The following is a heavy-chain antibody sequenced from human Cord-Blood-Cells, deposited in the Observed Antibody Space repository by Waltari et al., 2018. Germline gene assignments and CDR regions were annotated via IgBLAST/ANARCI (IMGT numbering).Heavy chain of an antibody. Sequence: QVQLVESGGGVVQPGRSLRLSCAASGFTFSSYGLHWVRQAPGKGREWVAVISYYGSNKSYADSLKGRFPISRDNSKNTLYLQMNSLRAEDTAVYYCAKGSAATDAFDIWGQGTMVTVSS. D-gene: IGHD6-13*01. CDR2: ISYYGSNK. V-gene: IGHV3-30*18. CDR1: GFTFSSYG. J-gene: IGHJ3*02. CDR3: AKGSAATDAFDI.